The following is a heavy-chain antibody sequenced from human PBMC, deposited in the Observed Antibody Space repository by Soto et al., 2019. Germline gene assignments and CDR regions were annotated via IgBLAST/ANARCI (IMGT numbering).Heavy chain of an antibody. CDR1: GDSISSSSSY. Sequence: QPQLQESGPGLVKPSETLSLTCTVSGDSISSSSSYWAWIRQPPGKGLEWLGSTHHSGNTYYSPSLKSRVTISLDTSKNQSSLTLSSVTAADTAVYYCARRTPTVTTSYYFDYWGQGTLVTVSS. V-gene: IGHV4-39*01. J-gene: IGHJ4*02. CDR3: ARRTPTVTTSYYFDY. D-gene: IGHD4-17*01. CDR2: THHSGNT.